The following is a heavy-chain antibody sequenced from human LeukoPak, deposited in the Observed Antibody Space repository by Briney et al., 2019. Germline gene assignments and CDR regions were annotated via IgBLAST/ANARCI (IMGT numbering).Heavy chain of an antibody. Sequence: GGSLRLSCAASGFTFSTFDMNWVRQAPGKGLEWVSYISSGSSTIYYADSVKGRFTISRDNAKNSLYLQMNSLRAEDTAVYYCARLRYYAMDVWGQGTTVIVSS. J-gene: IGHJ6*02. V-gene: IGHV3-48*01. CDR3: ARLRYYAMDV. CDR1: GFTFSTFD. CDR2: ISSGSSTI.